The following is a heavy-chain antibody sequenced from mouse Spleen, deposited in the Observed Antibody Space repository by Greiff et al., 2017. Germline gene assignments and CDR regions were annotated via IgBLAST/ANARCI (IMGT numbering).Heavy chain of an antibody. J-gene: IGHJ1*01. CDR2: IYPRSGNT. V-gene: IGHV1-81*01. CDR1: GYTFTSYG. CDR3: ARRRTTEYWYFDV. D-gene: IGHD2-12*01. Sequence: VQLQESGAELARPGASVKLSCKASGYTFTSYGISWVKQRTGQGLEWIGEIYPRSGNTYYNEKFKGKATLTADKSSSKAYMELRSLTSEDSAVYFCARRRTTEYWYFDVWGAGTTVTVSS.